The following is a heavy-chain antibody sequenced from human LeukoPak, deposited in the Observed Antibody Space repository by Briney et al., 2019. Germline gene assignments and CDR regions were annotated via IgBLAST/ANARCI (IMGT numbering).Heavy chain of an antibody. D-gene: IGHD1-26*01. CDR2: IYHSGST. CDR3: ARAVGATGYYFDY. Sequence: PSETLSLTCAVSGGSISSSNWWSWVRQPPGKGLEWTGEIYHSGSTNYNPSLKSRVTISVDKSKNQFSLKLSSVTAADTAVYYWARAVGATGYYFDYWAQGTLVTVSS. CDR1: GGSISSSNW. J-gene: IGHJ4*02. V-gene: IGHV4-4*02.